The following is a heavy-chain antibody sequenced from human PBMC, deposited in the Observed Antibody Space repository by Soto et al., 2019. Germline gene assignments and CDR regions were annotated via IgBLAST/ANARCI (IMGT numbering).Heavy chain of an antibody. V-gene: IGHV4-59*01. CDR3: ARRRFFEWAFDY. CDR2: IHYTGST. J-gene: IGHJ4*02. CDR1: GGSISSYY. Sequence: PSETLSLTCTVSGGSISSYYWSWIRQPPGKGLEWIGYIHYTGSTNYNPSLKSRVTISVDTSKNQFSLKLRSVTAADTAVYYCARRRFFEWAFDYWGQGTLVTVSS. D-gene: IGHD3-3*01.